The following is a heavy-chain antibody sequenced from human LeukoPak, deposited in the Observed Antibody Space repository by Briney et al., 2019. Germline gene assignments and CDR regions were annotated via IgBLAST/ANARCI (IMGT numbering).Heavy chain of an antibody. CDR1: GFTFSDYA. CDR3: ARSVLLWFGEFDY. D-gene: IGHD3-10*01. V-gene: IGHV3-23*01. Sequence: PGGSLRLSCAVSGFTFSDYAMSWVRQAPGKGLEWVSGISGSGAYSYYADSVKGRFTISRDNSKNTLYLQMGSLRAEDMAVYYCARSVLLWFGEFDYWGQGTLVTVSS. J-gene: IGHJ4*02. CDR2: ISGSGAYS.